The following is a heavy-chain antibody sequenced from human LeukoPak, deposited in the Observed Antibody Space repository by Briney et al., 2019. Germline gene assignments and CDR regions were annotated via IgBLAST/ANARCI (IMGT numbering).Heavy chain of an antibody. D-gene: IGHD3-22*01. V-gene: IGHV3-21*01. CDR1: GSTFSIYS. CDR3: AKDLDSSGYFAGFDY. J-gene: IGHJ4*02. Sequence: GGSLRLSCAASGSTFSIYSMNWVRQAPGKGLEWVSSISSSSSFIYYADSVKGRFTISRDNSKNTLYLQMNSLRAEDTAVYYCAKDLDSSGYFAGFDYWGQGTLVAVSS. CDR2: ISSSSSFI.